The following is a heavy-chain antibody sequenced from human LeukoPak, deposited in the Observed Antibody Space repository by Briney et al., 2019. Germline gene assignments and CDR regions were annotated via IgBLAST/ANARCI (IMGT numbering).Heavy chain of an antibody. D-gene: IGHD2-2*02. V-gene: IGHV4-59*01. CDR2: IYYTGST. J-gene: IGHJ4*02. CDR1: GDSISNYY. Sequence: SETLSLTCIVSGDSISNYYWSWIRQPPGKGLEWIGYIYYTGSTRYNPSLNGRVTISVDTSKNHFSLKLSSVTAADTAVYYCARWGCTSTTCYTPFDFWGPGTLVTASS. CDR3: ARWGCTSTTCYTPFDF.